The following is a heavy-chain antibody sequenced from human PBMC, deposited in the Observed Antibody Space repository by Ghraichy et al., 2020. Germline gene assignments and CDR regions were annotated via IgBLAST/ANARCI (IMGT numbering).Heavy chain of an antibody. V-gene: IGHV3-30*01. CDR1: GFAFSTYA. Sequence: GGSLRLSCAASGFAFSTYAIHWVRQAPGKGLEWVAMTSFDGGNKYYADSVKGRFTVSRDNSKNTLNLQMNSLSAADTAVYYCARDRDRSNCRSTTCFDGLDYWGQGTLVTVSS. CDR2: TSFDGGNK. D-gene: IGHD2-2*01. J-gene: IGHJ4*02. CDR3: ARDRDRSNCRSTTCFDGLDY.